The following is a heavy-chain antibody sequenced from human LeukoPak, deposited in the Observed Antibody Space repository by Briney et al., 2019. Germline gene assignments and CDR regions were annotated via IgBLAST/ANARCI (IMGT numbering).Heavy chain of an antibody. Sequence: PGGSLRLSCAASGFSLSGSTMHWVRQASGKGLEWVGRIRTKPNSYATVYAASVKGRFTISRDDSQNTAYLQMNSLRAEDTAVYYCAKFSGSGSYYNGFDYWGQGTLVTVSS. CDR3: AKFSGSGSYYNGFDY. D-gene: IGHD3-10*01. CDR1: GFSLSGST. CDR2: IRTKPNSYAT. V-gene: IGHV3-73*01. J-gene: IGHJ4*02.